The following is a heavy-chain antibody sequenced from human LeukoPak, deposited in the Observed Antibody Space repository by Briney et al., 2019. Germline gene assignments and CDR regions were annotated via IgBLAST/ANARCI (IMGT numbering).Heavy chain of an antibody. Sequence: SETLSLTCTVSGGSISSSSYYWGWIRQPPGKGLEWIGSIYYSGSTYYNPSPKSRVTISVDTSKNQFSLKLSSVTAADTAVYYCAGLGYCSSTSCPPDYWGQGTLVTVSS. CDR2: IYYSGST. D-gene: IGHD2-2*01. V-gene: IGHV4-39*01. CDR1: GGSISSSSYY. J-gene: IGHJ4*02. CDR3: AGLGYCSSTSCPPDY.